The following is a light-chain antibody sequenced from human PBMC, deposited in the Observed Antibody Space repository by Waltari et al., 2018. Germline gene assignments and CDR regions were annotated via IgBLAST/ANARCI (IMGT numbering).Light chain of an antibody. CDR2: DAS. CDR1: QSVSDH. Sequence: EIVLTRSPATLSLSPGERATLSCRASQSVSDHLAWYQQKAGQSPRLLIYDASNRATGIPARFSGSGSGTDFTLTISSLEPEDFAVYYCQQRSNWPPFTFGPGTKVDIK. V-gene: IGKV3-11*01. J-gene: IGKJ3*01. CDR3: QQRSNWPPFT.